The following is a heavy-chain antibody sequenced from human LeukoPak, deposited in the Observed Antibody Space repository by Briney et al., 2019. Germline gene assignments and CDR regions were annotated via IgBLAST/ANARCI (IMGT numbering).Heavy chain of an antibody. CDR2: IKQDGSER. V-gene: IGHV3-7*01. D-gene: IGHD4-17*01. Sequence: GGSLRLSCAASGFTFSSSWMSWVRQAPGKGQEWVANIKQDGSERYYVDSVKGRFTISRDNAKNSLFLQMNSLRAEDTAVYYCARDYGDYQFFNYWGQGTLVTVSS. J-gene: IGHJ4*02. CDR1: GFTFSSSW. CDR3: ARDYGDYQFFNY.